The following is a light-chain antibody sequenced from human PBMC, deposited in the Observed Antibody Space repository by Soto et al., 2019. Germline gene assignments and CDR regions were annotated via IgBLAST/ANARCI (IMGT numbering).Light chain of an antibody. V-gene: IGKV1-33*01. Sequence: DIQMTQSPSSLSASVGDRVAITCRASQDISNFLNWYQQTPGKAPKLLTYDASDLETEVPSRFSGSGSGTDFTFTISNVQPEDTATYYCQQYDSLPFTFGPGTKVDIK. CDR3: QQYDSLPFT. CDR1: QDISNF. J-gene: IGKJ3*01. CDR2: DAS.